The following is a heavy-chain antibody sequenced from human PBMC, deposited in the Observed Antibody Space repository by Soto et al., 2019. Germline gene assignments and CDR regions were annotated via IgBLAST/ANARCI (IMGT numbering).Heavy chain of an antibody. CDR1: GFSFSSNG. CDR3: AKDRLGWSSGHFDY. CDR2: ISYDGSNK. J-gene: IGHJ4*02. V-gene: IGHV3-30*18. Sequence: QVQLVQSGGGVVQPGRSLRLSCAASGFSFSSNGMHWVRQAPGKGLEWVAAISYDGSNKNYADSVKGRVTISRDNSENTLYLQLNSLRPEDTAMYYCAKDRLGWSSGHFDYWGQGTLVTVSS. D-gene: IGHD2-15*01.